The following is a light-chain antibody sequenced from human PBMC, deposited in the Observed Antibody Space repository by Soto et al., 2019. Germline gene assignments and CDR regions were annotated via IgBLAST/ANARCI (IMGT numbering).Light chain of an antibody. J-gene: IGLJ2*01. Sequence: QSVLTQPPSVSAAPGQKVTISCSGSHSSIGSNYVTWYQRLPGTAPRLLIHENEKRPSGIPDRFSGSKSGTSATLGIIGLQSGDDADYYYAAWDDSLSAGLFGGGTKLTVL. V-gene: IGLV1-51*01. CDR1: HSSIGSNY. CDR3: AAWDDSLSAGL. CDR2: ENE.